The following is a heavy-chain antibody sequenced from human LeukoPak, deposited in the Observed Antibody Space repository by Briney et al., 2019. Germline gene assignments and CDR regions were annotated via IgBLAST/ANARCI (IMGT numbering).Heavy chain of an antibody. CDR3: ARDIAGIAVAGTVDY. V-gene: IGHV1-18*01. Sequence: ASVKVSCKASGYTFTSYGISWVRQAPGQGLEWMGWISAYNGNTNYAQKLQGRVTMTTDTSTSTAYMELSSLRSEDTAVYYCARDIAGIAVAGTVDYWGQGTLVTVSS. CDR1: GYTFTSYG. J-gene: IGHJ4*02. CDR2: ISAYNGNT. D-gene: IGHD6-19*01.